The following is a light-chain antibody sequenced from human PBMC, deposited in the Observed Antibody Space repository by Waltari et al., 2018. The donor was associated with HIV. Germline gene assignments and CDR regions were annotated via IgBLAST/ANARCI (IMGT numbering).Light chain of an antibody. CDR3: QQSQSYPRT. CDR1: QGISSY. CDR2: VAF. J-gene: IGKJ1*01. V-gene: IGKV1-9*01. Sequence: DIQLTQSPSFLSASVRDRVTITCRASQGISSYLAWYQQKPGKSPKLLSYVAFNLKSGVRAGFSGSGSGTEFTLTISSLQPEDFATYYCQQSQSYPRT.